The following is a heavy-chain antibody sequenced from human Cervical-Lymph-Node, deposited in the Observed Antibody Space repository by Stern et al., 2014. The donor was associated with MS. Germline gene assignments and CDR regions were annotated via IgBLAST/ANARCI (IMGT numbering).Heavy chain of an antibody. D-gene: IGHD2-15*01. CDR2: IIPIFGTT. V-gene: IGHV1-69*01. Sequence: QVQLGQSGAEVKKPESSVKVSCRASGGTISWVRQAPGQGLEWMGRIIPIFGTTHYAQKFRGRVTITADESTSTVYMELTNLRSEDTAVYYCASGGVTAYCSGSGCYGWFDPWGQGTLVTVSA. CDR1: GGT. CDR3: ASGGVTAYCSGSGCYGWFDP. J-gene: IGHJ5*02.